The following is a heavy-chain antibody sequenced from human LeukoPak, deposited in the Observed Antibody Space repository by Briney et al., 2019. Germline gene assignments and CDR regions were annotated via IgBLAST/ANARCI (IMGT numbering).Heavy chain of an antibody. Sequence: SETLSLTCPVSGVSISSYYWSWIRQPPGKGLEWIGYIYYSGNTNYSPSLKSRVTTSVDTSKNQFSLKLSSVTAADTAVYYCARGGSRDGYNRPLDYWGQGTLVTVSS. J-gene: IGHJ4*02. CDR3: ARGGSRDGYNRPLDY. CDR1: GVSISSYY. V-gene: IGHV4-59*01. D-gene: IGHD5-24*01. CDR2: IYYSGNT.